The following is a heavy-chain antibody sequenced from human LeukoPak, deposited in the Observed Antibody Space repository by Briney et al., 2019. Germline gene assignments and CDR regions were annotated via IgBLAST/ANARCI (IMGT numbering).Heavy chain of an antibody. Sequence: GGSLRLSCAASGFTFDDYGMSWVRHAPGKGLEWVSGINWNGGSTGYADSVKGRFTISRDNAKNSLYLQMNSPRAEDTALYYCARGLDYSNANWFDPWGQGTLVTVSS. V-gene: IGHV3-20*04. CDR2: INWNGGST. CDR1: GFTFDDYG. CDR3: ARGLDYSNANWFDP. J-gene: IGHJ5*02. D-gene: IGHD4-11*01.